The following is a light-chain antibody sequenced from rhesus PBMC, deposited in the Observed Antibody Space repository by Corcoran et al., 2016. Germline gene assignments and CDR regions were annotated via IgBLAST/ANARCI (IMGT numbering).Light chain of an antibody. V-gene: IGKV1S14*01. CDR1: QGISNY. Sequence: DIQMTQSPSSLSASVGDTVTITCRASQGISNYLAWYQQKPGKAPKPMIYYASNLESGVPSRLSGSGSWTDVTLTISSLQPEDFAIYYCQQHNSYPPTCGQGTKVEIK. CDR3: QQHNSYPPT. CDR2: YAS. J-gene: IGKJ1*01.